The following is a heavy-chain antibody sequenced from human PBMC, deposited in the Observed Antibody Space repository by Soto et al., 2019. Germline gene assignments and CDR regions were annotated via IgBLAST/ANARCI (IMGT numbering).Heavy chain of an antibody. CDR1: GGTFSSYA. CDR3: ARSSRTGYCSGGSCYIYRYFDL. CDR2: IIPIFGTA. J-gene: IGHJ2*01. D-gene: IGHD2-15*01. Sequence: QVQLVQSGAEVKKPGSSVKVSCKASGGTFSSYAISWVRQAPGQGLEWMGGIIPIFGTANYAQKFQGRVTITADESTSTAYMELSSLRSEDTAVYYCARSSRTGYCSGGSCYIYRYFDLWGRGTLVTVSS. V-gene: IGHV1-69*12.